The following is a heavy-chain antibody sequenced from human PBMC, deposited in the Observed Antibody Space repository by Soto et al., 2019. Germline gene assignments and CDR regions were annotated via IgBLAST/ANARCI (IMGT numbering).Heavy chain of an antibody. Sequence: GESVKISCKGFDYTFAGYWITWVRQKPGKGLEWMGRIDPSDSQTYYSPSFRGHVTISVTKSITTVFLQWSSLRASDTAMYYCARQIYDSDTGPNFQYYFDSWGQGTPVTVSS. CDR3: ARQIYDSDTGPNFQYYFDS. CDR1: DYTFAGYW. V-gene: IGHV5-10-1*01. D-gene: IGHD3-22*01. J-gene: IGHJ4*02. CDR2: IDPSDSQT.